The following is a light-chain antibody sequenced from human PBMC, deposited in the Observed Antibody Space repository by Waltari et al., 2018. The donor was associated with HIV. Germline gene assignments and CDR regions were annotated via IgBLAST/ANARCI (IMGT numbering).Light chain of an antibody. V-gene: IGLV2-14*01. CDR2: EVS. CDR3: SSYTSSSTLV. J-gene: IGLJ3*02. CDR1: GSDVGGYNY. Sequence: QSALTQPASVSGSPGQSITISCTGTGSDVGGYNYGHWYQQHPGKAPKLMIYEVSNRPSGVPNRFSGSKSGNTASLTISGLQAEDEADYYCSSYTSSSTLVFGGGTKLTVL.